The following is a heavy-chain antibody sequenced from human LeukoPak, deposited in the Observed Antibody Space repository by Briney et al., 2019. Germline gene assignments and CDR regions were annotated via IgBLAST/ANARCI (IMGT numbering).Heavy chain of an antibody. Sequence: ASVKVSCKASGYTFTGYYMHWVRQAPGQGLEWMGWINPNSGGTNYAQKLQGRVTMTTDTSTSTAYMELRSLRSDDTAVYYCARVETFGVVINPFDYWGQGTLVTVSS. CDR1: GYTFTGYY. CDR2: INPNSGGT. J-gene: IGHJ4*02. D-gene: IGHD3-3*01. CDR3: ARVETFGVVINPFDY. V-gene: IGHV1-2*02.